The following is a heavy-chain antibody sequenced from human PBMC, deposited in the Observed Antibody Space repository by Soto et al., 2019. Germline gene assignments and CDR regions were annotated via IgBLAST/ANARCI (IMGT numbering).Heavy chain of an antibody. CDR3: VRRHYSGSGPNDS. V-gene: IGHV5-51*01. D-gene: IGHD3-10*01. CDR1: GYDFSNFW. J-gene: IGHJ4*02. Sequence: GESLKISCKGSGYDFSNFWSGWVRQVSGKGLEWMGIIHPSDSDVQYSPSFQGQVTISVDKSVTTAYLQWSNLQASDSAMYYCVRRHYSGSGPNDSWGQGTLVTVSS. CDR2: IHPSDSDV.